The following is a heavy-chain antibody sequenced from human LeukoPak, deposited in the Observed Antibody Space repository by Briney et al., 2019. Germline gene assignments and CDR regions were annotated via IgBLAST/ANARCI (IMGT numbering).Heavy chain of an antibody. CDR3: ARVGAWELQRVFDY. Sequence: GGSLRLSCAASGFTFTDYWMTWVRQVPGKGLEWVANIKQGGSESYYVDSVTGRFTISRENAKNSLYLQMDSLRVDDTAVYYCARVGAWELQRVFDYWGQGTLVTVSS. J-gene: IGHJ4*02. V-gene: IGHV3-7*01. CDR2: IKQGGSES. D-gene: IGHD1-26*01. CDR1: GFTFTDYW.